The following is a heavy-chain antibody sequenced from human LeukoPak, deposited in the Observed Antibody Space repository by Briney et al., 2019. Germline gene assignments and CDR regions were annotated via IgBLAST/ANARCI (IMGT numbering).Heavy chain of an antibody. V-gene: IGHV4-39*01. CDR1: GGSISSSTYF. J-gene: IGHJ4*02. CDR2: IYYTGTT. Sequence: PSETLSLTCTVSGGSISSSTYFWGWIRQPPGKGLECIGSIYYTGTTYYNPSLKSRVTISVDTSNNQFSLKLTSVTAADTAVYYCARRRHPGYSSGLFDYWGQGSLVTVSS. D-gene: IGHD6-19*01. CDR3: ARRRHPGYSSGLFDY.